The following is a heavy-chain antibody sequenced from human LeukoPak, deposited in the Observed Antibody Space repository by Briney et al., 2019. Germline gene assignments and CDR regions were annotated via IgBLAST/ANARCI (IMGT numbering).Heavy chain of an antibody. D-gene: IGHD6-6*01. CDR2: INHDGSEK. J-gene: IGHJ6*03. CDR3: ARDRGSSSLVYYYYYYMDV. V-gene: IGHV3-7*01. CDR1: GFSFSGYW. Sequence: GGSLRLSCVASGFSFSGYWMTWARQAPGKGLEWVANINHDGSEKYYLDSVKGRFTISRDNAKNSLYLQMNSLRAEDTAVYYCARDRGSSSLVYYYYYYMDVWGKGTTVTVSS.